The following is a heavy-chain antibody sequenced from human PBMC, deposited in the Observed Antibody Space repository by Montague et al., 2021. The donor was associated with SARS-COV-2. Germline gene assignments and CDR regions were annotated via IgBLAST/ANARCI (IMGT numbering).Heavy chain of an antibody. J-gene: IGHJ4*02. V-gene: IGHV2-70*01. Sequence: PALEKPTQTLTLTCTFSGFSLSTSGMCVSWIRQPPGRALEWLALIDWDDDKYYSTSLKTRLTISKDTAKNQGVLTMTNMDPVNTATYYCARTMDAGTYYYDSSGYSPFDYWGQGTLVTVSS. CDR2: IDWDDDK. CDR3: ARTMDAGTYYYDSSGYSPFDY. D-gene: IGHD3-22*01. CDR1: GFSLSTSGMC.